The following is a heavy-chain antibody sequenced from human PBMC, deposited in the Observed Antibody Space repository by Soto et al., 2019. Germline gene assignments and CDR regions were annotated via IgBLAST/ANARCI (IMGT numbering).Heavy chain of an antibody. CDR1: GFTFSSYG. Sequence: GGSLRLSCAASGFTFSSYGMHWVRQAPGKGLEWVAVISYDGSNKYYADSVKGRFTISRDNSKNTLYLQMNSLRAEDTAVYYSAKGAATGSYWGQGTLVTVSS. CDR2: ISYDGSNK. J-gene: IGHJ4*02. CDR3: AKGAATGSY. V-gene: IGHV3-30*18. D-gene: IGHD6-25*01.